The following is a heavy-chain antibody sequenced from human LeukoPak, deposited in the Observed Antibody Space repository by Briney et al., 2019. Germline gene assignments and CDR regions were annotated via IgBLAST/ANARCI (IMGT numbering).Heavy chain of an antibody. CDR2: IYYSGST. D-gene: IGHD6-19*01. Sequence: SETLSLTCTVSGYSINTIYFWGWIRQPPGKGLEWVGSIYYSGSTYYNPSLKSRVTISVDTSKNQFSLKLSSVTAADTAVYYCARHTKYSSGWTPYYYYYYMDVWGKGTTVTISS. CDR1: GYSINTIYF. J-gene: IGHJ6*03. V-gene: IGHV4-38-2*02. CDR3: ARHTKYSSGWTPYYYYYYMDV.